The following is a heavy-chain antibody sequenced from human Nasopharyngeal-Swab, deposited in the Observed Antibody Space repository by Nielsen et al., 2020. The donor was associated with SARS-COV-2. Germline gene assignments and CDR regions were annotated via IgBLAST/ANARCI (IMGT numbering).Heavy chain of an antibody. V-gene: IGHV1-69*06. J-gene: IGHJ3*02. Sequence: WVRQAPGQGLEWMGGIIPIFGTANYAQKFQGRVTITADKSTSTAYMVLSSLRSEDTAVYYCARAYYYDSSGYWDAFDIWGQGTMVTVSS. CDR2: IIPIFGTA. D-gene: IGHD3-22*01. CDR3: ARAYYYDSSGYWDAFDI.